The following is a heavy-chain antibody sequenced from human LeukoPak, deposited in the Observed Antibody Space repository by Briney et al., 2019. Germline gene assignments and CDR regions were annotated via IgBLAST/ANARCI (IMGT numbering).Heavy chain of an antibody. CDR1: GYTFTGYY. CDR2: INPNSGGT. V-gene: IGHV1-2*02. J-gene: IGHJ6*02. Sequence: ASVKVSCKASGYTFTGYYMHWVRQAPGQGLEWMGWINPNSGGTNYAQKFQGRVTMTRDTSISTAYMELSRLRSDDTAVYYCARRGVPVAYYYYYYGMDVWGQGTTVIVSS. D-gene: IGHD2-2*01. CDR3: ARRGVPVAYYYYYYGMDV.